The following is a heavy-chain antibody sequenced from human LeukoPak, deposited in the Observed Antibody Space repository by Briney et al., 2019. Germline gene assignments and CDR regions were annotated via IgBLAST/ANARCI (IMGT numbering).Heavy chain of an antibody. V-gene: IGHV3-23*01. CDR3: AKDIVAVPAAAYLGLFDY. Sequence: GGSLRLSCAASGFTFNTYAMSWVRQAPGKGLEWVSTISGSGVNTYYADSVKGRFTISRDNSKNTLYLQMNSLRAEDTAVYYCAKDIVAVPAAAYLGLFDYWGQGTLVTVSS. D-gene: IGHD2-2*01. CDR2: ISGSGVNT. CDR1: GFTFNTYA. J-gene: IGHJ4*02.